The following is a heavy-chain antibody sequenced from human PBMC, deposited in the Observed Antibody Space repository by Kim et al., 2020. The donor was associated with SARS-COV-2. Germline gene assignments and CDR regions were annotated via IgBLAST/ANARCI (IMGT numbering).Heavy chain of an antibody. D-gene: IGHD6-13*01. J-gene: IGHJ4*02. V-gene: IGHV4-34*01. CDR2: INHSGST. Sequence: SETLSLTCAVYGGSFSGYYWSWIRQPPGKGLEWIGEINHSGSTNYNPSLKSRVTISVDTSKNQFSLKLSSVTAADTAVYYCARVVAAAEYWGQGTLVTVSS. CDR1: GGSFSGYY. CDR3: ARVVAAAEY.